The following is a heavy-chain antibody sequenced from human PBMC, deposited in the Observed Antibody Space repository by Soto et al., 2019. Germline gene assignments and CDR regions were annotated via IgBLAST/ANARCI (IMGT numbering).Heavy chain of an antibody. CDR2: ISVKGDET. Sequence: EVQLLESGGGVVQPGGSLRLACAASGFPLSNYAMNWVRQAPGKGLKWVAGISVKGDETHYADYVKGRFIISRDNSKNVLYPQMNSLGVEDTAVYYCAKDRYSSSHGGYYHYGLDVWGRGTTVTVSS. D-gene: IGHD2-15*01. CDR3: AKDRYSSSHGGYYHYGLDV. V-gene: IGHV3-23*01. CDR1: GFPLSNYA. J-gene: IGHJ6*02.